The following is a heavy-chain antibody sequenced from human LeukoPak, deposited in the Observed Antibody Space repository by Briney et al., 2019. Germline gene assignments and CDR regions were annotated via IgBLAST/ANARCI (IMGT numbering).Heavy chain of an antibody. J-gene: IGHJ6*03. V-gene: IGHV4-39*07. CDR3: ARSVGWVRYFDWLIYMDV. Sequence: SETLSLTCTVSGGSISSSNYYWGWLRQPPGKGLEWIGSIYYSGSTYYNPSLKSRVTFSVDTSKNQFSLKLSSVTAADTAVYYCARSVGWVRYFDWLIYMDVWGKGTTVTISS. D-gene: IGHD3-9*01. CDR1: GGSISSSNYY. CDR2: IYYSGST.